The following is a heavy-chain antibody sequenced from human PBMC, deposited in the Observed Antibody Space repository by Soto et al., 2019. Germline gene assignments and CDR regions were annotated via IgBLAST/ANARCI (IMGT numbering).Heavy chain of an antibody. CDR3: AKDVLYYYDSSGYYYTSPAYAFDI. CDR1: GFTFSSYA. J-gene: IGHJ3*02. Sequence: PGGSLRLSCAASGFTFSSYAMSWVRQAPGKGLEWVSAISGSGGSTYYADSVKGRFTISRDNSKNTLYLQMNSLRAEDTAVYYCAKDVLYYYDSSGYYYTSPAYAFDIWGQGTMVTVSS. D-gene: IGHD3-22*01. CDR2: ISGSGGST. V-gene: IGHV3-23*01.